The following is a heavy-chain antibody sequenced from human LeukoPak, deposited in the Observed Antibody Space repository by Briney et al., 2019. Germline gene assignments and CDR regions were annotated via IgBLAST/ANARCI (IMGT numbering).Heavy chain of an antibody. CDR1: GFIFSHYG. V-gene: IGHV3-33*01. D-gene: IGHD2-21*02. CDR3: ARGAHIVVVTGAFDI. J-gene: IGHJ3*02. CDR2: IWYDGSNK. Sequence: PGGSLRLSCAASGFIFSHYGMHWVRQAPGKGLEWVAVIWYDGSNKYYADSVKGRFTISRDNSKNTLYLQMNSLRAEDTAVYYCARGAHIVVVTGAFDIWGQGTMVTVSS.